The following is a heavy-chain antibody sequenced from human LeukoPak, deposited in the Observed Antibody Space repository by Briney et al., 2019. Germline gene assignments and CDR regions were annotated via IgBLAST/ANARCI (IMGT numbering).Heavy chain of an antibody. CDR2: INRPGIT. D-gene: IGHD3-10*01. CDR3: ARDSSRLDWYGSGGDLDY. V-gene: IGHV4-34*01. Sequence: PSETLSLTCAVYGGSFSGYYWSWIRQSPGKGLEWIGEINRPGITKYNPSLESRVTISLDTSKNQFSLRLTSATAADTAMYYCARDSSRLDWYGSGGDLDYWGRGTLVTVSS. J-gene: IGHJ4*02. CDR1: GGSFSGYY.